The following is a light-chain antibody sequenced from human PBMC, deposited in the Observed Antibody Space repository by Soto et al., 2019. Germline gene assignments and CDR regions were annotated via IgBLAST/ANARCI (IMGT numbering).Light chain of an antibody. CDR1: QSVSSTL. CDR2: GVS. Sequence: ELVLTQSPVALSLSSGERATLSCRASQSVSSTLLTWYQQKPGQAPRLLIYGVSSRATGIPYRFSGSGSGTDFTLTISRVEPEDFAVYFCQHYGDSSWTFGQGSRVEIK. V-gene: IGKV3-20*01. CDR3: QHYGDSSWT. J-gene: IGKJ1*01.